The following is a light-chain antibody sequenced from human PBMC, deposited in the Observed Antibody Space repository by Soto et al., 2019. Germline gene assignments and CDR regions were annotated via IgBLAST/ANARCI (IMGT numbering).Light chain of an antibody. CDR3: QQYGSSPT. Sequence: EVVLTQSPATLSVSPGERATLSCRASQSVSSSYLAWYQQKPGQAPRLLIYGASSRATGIPDRFSGSGSGTDFTLTISRLEPEDFAVYYCQQYGSSPTFGQRSMV. CDR1: QSVSSSY. V-gene: IGKV3-20*01. J-gene: IGKJ1*01. CDR2: GAS.